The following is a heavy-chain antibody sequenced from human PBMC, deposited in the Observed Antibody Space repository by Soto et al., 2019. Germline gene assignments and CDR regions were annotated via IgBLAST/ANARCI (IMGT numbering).Heavy chain of an antibody. CDR1: GVSVSNGSYC. CDR2: IYYSGST. V-gene: IGHV4-61*01. D-gene: IGHD2-2*01. Sequence: PSEPLSLTWTVSGVSVSNGSYCWSWIRQPPGKGLEWIGYIYYSGSTNYNPSLKSRVTISVDTSKNQFSLKLSSVTAADTAVYYCARERLLTSYDYWGQGTLVTVSS. CDR3: ARERLLTSYDY. J-gene: IGHJ4*02.